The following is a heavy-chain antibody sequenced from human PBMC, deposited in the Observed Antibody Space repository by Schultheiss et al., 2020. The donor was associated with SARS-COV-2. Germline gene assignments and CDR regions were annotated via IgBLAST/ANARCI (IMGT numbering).Heavy chain of an antibody. CDR3: ASSSGWYGAYYYYYYIDV. CDR2: IYYSGST. D-gene: IGHD6-19*01. V-gene: IGHV4-59*01. CDR1: GGSISSYY. Sequence: SETLSLTCTVSGGSISSYYWSWIRQHPGKGLEWIGYIYYSGSTYYNPSLKSRVTISVDTSKNQFSLKLSSVTAADTAVYYCASSSGWYGAYYYYYYIDVWGKGTTVTVSS. J-gene: IGHJ6*03.